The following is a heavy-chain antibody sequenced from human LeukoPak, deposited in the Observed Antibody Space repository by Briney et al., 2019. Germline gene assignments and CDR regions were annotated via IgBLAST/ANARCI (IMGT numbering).Heavy chain of an antibody. V-gene: IGHV1-18*01. CDR2: ISAYNGNT. Sequence: SLKVSCKASGYTFTSYGISWVRQAPGQGLEWMRWISAYNGNTNYAQKLQGRVNMTTDTSTSTAYMELRSLRSDDTAVYYCARSRDYYDSSGITNDYWGQGTLVTVSS. D-gene: IGHD3-22*01. CDR1: GYTFTSYG. CDR3: ARSRDYYDSSGITNDY. J-gene: IGHJ4*02.